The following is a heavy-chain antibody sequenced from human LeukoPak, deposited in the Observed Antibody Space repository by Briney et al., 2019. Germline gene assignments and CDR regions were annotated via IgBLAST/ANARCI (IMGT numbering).Heavy chain of an antibody. CDR2: ILSDGSKE. J-gene: IGHJ4*02. V-gene: IGHV3-33*01. Sequence: GGSLRLSCAASGFTFSSYGMHWVRQASGKGLEWVAVILSDGSKEFYTDSVKGRFTISRDNSKNTLYLQMNSLRAEDTAVYYCAREDSYYYGSGSYPFDYWGQGTLVTVSS. CDR1: GFTFSSYG. CDR3: AREDSYYYGSGSYPFDY. D-gene: IGHD3-10*01.